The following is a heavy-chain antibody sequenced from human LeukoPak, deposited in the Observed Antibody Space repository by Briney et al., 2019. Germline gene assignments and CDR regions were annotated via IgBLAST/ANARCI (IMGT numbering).Heavy chain of an antibody. CDR1: GFTFSSYA. Sequence: GGSLRLSCAASGFTFSSYAMHWVRQAPGKGLEWVAVISYDGSNKYYADSVKGRFTISRDNSKNTLYLQMNSLRAEDTAVYYCAKTVAGGSYYYGMDVWGQGTTVTVSS. CDR2: ISYDGSNK. D-gene: IGHD6-19*01. CDR3: AKTVAGGSYYYGMDV. V-gene: IGHV3-30-3*02. J-gene: IGHJ6*02.